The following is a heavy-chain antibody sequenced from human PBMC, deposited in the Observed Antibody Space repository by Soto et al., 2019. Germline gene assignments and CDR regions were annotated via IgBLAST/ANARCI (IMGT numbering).Heavy chain of an antibody. D-gene: IGHD6-19*01. CDR1: GRSISSGGYS. J-gene: IGHJ4*02. V-gene: IGHV4-30-2*05. CDR2: IYHSGST. Sequence: SETLSLTCAVSGRSISSGGYSWRWIRQPPGKGLEWIGYIYHSGSTYYNPSLNSRVFISLDTSKNQFSLNLSSVTAADTAVYYCAVGLAGDKVDSRGQGTPVTVPS. CDR3: AVGLAGDKVDS.